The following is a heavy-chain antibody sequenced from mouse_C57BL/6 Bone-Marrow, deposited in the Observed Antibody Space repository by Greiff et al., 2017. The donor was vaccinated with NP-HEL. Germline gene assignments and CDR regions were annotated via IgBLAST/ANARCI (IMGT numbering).Heavy chain of an antibody. V-gene: IGHV5-12*01. CDR1: GFTFSDYY. D-gene: IGHD1-1*01. Sequence: EVQVVESGGGLVQPGGSLKLSCAASGFTFSDYYMYWVRQTPEKRLEWVAYISNGGGSTYYPDTVKGRFTICRDNAKNTLYLQRSRLKSEDTAMYYCARHDYYVWYCDVWGTGTTVTVSS. CDR3: ARHDYYVWYCDV. CDR2: ISNGGGST. J-gene: IGHJ1*03.